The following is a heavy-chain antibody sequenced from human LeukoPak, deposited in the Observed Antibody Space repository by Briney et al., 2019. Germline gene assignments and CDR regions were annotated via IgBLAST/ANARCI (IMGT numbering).Heavy chain of an antibody. J-gene: IGHJ3*02. CDR2: INPNSGGT. CDR1: GYTFTGYY. CDR3: ARDRGVMTTDAFDI. D-gene: IGHD4-11*01. V-gene: IGHV1-2*04. Sequence: GASVKVSCKASGYTFTGYYMHWVRQAPGQGLEWMGWINPNSGGTNYAQKFQGWVTMTRDTSISTAYMELSRLRSDDTAVYYCARDRGVMTTDAFDIWGQGTMVTVSS.